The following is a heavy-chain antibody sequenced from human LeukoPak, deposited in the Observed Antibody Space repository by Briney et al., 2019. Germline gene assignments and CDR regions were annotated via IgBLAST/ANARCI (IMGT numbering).Heavy chain of an antibody. D-gene: IGHD5-18*01. CDR3: ARGLNSSDY. V-gene: IGHV4-34*01. CDR1: GGSFSGYY. CDR2: INHSGST. J-gene: IGHJ4*02. Sequence: SETLSLTCAVYGGSFSGYYWSWIRQPPGKGLEWIGEINHSGSTNYNPSLESRVTISVDTSKNQFSLKLSSVTAADTAVYYCARGLNSSDYWGQGTLVTVSS.